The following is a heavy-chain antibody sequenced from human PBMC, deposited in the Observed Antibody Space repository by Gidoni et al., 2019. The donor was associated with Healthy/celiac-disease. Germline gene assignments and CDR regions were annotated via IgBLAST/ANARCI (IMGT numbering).Heavy chain of an antibody. CDR2: IYYSGST. CDR3: ARVVVTVRSPFFDY. V-gene: IGHV4-31*03. J-gene: IGHJ4*02. D-gene: IGHD2-21*02. CDR1: GGSISRGGYY. Sequence: QVQLQESGPGLVKPSQPLSLTCTVSGGSISRGGYYWSWIRQHPGKGLEWIGYIYYSGSTYYNPSLKSRVTISVDTSKNQFSLKLSSVTAADTAVYYCARVVVTVRSPFFDYWGQGTLVTVSS.